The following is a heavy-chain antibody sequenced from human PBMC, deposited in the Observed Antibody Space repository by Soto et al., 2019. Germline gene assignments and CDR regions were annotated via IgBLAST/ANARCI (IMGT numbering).Heavy chain of an antibody. Sequence: QVQLQESGPRLVKPSGTLSLTCNVSGDSISSSHWWTWARQAPGMGLEWIGEVFHTGPTNYNPSLKSHVTISMDKSKNLFSLKIPSVTAADTAVYYCARAPNYYYYMDVWGKGSTVTVSS. V-gene: IGHV4-4*02. CDR3: ARAPNYYYYMDV. J-gene: IGHJ6*03. CDR2: VFHTGPT. CDR1: GDSISSSHW.